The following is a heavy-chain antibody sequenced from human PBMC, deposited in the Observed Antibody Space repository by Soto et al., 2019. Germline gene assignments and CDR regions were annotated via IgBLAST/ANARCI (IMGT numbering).Heavy chain of an antibody. CDR3: ARDRGVLLWFGELNPLDS. Sequence: QVQLQQWGAGLLKPSETLSLTCAVYGGSFSGYYWSWIRQPPGKGLEWIGEINHSGSTNYNPSLKRRVTKSVYTSKNQFSLKLSSVPAAATAVYYCARDRGVLLWFGELNPLDSWGQGTLVTVSS. D-gene: IGHD3-10*01. V-gene: IGHV4-34*01. CDR2: INHSGST. CDR1: GGSFSGYY. J-gene: IGHJ4*02.